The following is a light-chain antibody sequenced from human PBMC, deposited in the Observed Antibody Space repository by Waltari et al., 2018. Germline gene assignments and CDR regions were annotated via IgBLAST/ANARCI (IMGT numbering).Light chain of an antibody. Sequence: QSVLTQPTSVSAAPGQKVTLSCSASSSTIENRYVSWYQQRPGTAPKLLIYENNKRPSGIPDRFSGSKSGTSATLDITGLQTGDEADYYCGSWDTSLSSWVFGGGTKVTVL. V-gene: IGLV1-51*02. CDR2: ENN. J-gene: IGLJ2*01. CDR3: GSWDTSLSSWV. CDR1: SSTIENRY.